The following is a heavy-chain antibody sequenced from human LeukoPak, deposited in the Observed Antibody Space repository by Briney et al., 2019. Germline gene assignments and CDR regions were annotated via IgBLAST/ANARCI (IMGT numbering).Heavy chain of an antibody. CDR3: ARGPQQQLVLWFDP. V-gene: IGHV4-34*01. J-gene: IGHJ5*02. CDR2: INHSGGT. D-gene: IGHD6-13*01. Sequence: SETLSLTCAVYGGSFSGYYWSWIRQPPGKGLEWIGEINHSGGTNYNPSLKSRVTISVDTSKNQFSLKLSSVTAADTAVYYCARGPQQQLVLWFDPWGQGTLVTVSS. CDR1: GGSFSGYY.